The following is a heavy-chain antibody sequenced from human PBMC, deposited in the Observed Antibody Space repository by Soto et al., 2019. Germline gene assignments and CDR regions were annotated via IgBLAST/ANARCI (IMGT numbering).Heavy chain of an antibody. CDR2: ISSSGSTI. D-gene: IGHD5-12*01. J-gene: IGHJ5*02. CDR1: GFTFSSYS. Sequence: EVQLVESGGGLVKPGGSLRLSCAASGFTFSSYSMNWVRQAPGKGLEWVSSISSSGSTIYYADSVKGRFTISRDNAKNSLYLQMNSLRAEDTAVYYCARGGVKWLRKNWFDPWGQGTLVTVSS. CDR3: ARGGVKWLRKNWFDP. V-gene: IGHV3-21*04.